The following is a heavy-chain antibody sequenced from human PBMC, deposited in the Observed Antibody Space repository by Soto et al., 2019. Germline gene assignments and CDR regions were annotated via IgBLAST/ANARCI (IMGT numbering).Heavy chain of an antibody. J-gene: IGHJ4*02. CDR1: GFTFGDYA. Sequence: PGGSLRLSCTASGFTFGDYAMSWVRQAPGKGLEWVGFIRSKAYGGTTEYAASVKGRFTISRDDSKSIAYLQMNSLKTEDTAVYYCTREFIAYYYDSSGYYLDWGQGTLVTVSS. CDR2: IRSKAYGGTT. V-gene: IGHV3-49*04. CDR3: TREFIAYYYDSSGYYLD. D-gene: IGHD3-22*01.